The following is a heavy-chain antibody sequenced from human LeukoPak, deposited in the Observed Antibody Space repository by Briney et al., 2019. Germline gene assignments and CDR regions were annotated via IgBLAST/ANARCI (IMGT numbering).Heavy chain of an antibody. CDR1: GFTFSSYW. CDR3: ARDKTAGNAFDI. Sequence: GGSLRLSCAASGFTFSSYWMHWVRQAPGKGLVWVARINSDGSSTSYADSVKGRFTISRDNAKNTLYLQMNSLRAEDTAVYYCARDKTAGNAFDIWGQGTMVTVSS. V-gene: IGHV3-74*01. D-gene: IGHD6-13*01. CDR2: INSDGSST. J-gene: IGHJ3*02.